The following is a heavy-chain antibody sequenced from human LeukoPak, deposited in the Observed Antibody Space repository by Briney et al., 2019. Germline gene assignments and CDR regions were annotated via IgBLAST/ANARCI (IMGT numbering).Heavy chain of an antibody. J-gene: IGHJ4*02. CDR2: INSDGINT. CDR3: AKDSRASSGWYMEIGVLDY. CDR1: GFTFSNYW. Sequence: PGGSLRLSCAASGFTFSNYWMHWVRQAPGKGLVWVSRINSDGINTSYADSVKGRFTISRDNAKNTLNLQMNSLRAEDTAVYYCAKDSRASSGWYMEIGVLDYWGQGTLVTVSS. V-gene: IGHV3-74*01. D-gene: IGHD6-19*01.